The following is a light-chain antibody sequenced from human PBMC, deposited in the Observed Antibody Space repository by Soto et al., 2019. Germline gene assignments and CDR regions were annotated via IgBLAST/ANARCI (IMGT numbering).Light chain of an antibody. CDR2: LGS. Sequence: EIVLTQSPLSLSVSPGEPASISCRSSQSLTHSSGYNYLDWYLLKSGQPPQLVIYLGSNRGSGVPDRSSGSGSGTHFTLTISRVETEDAGVYFCMQPLQTLITFGQGTRLEIK. V-gene: IGKV2-28*01. J-gene: IGKJ5*01. CDR1: QSLTHSSGYNY. CDR3: MQPLQTLIT.